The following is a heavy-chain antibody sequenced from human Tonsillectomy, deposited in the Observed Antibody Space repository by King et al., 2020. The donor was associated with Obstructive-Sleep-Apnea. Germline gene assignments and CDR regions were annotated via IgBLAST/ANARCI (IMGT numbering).Heavy chain of an antibody. J-gene: IGHJ4*02. CDR1: GFIFSTYG. V-gene: IGHV3-30*02. Sequence: VQLVESGGGVVQPGRSLGLSCAASGFIFSTYGMHWVRQAPGKGLEWVAFIRYDGSDKYYADSVKGRFTISRDNSKNTLSLQMNSLRAEEPAVYYCAKDKSSSGWCPFDYWGQGTLVTVSS. D-gene: IGHD6-19*01. CDR2: IRYDGSDK. CDR3: AKDKSSSGWCPFDY.